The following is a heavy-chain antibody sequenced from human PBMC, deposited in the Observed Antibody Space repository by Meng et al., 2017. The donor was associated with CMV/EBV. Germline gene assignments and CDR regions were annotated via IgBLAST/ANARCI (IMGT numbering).Heavy chain of an antibody. CDR3: AKVGHIVDAFDI. CDR2: IWYDGSNK. D-gene: IGHD2-21*01. Sequence: GESLKISCAASGFTFSSYGMHWVRQAPGKGLEWVAFIWYDGSNKYYADSVKGRVTISRDNSKNTLYLQMNILRAEDTAVYYCAKVGHIVDAFDIWGQGTMVTVSS. V-gene: IGHV3-30*02. J-gene: IGHJ3*02. CDR1: GFTFSSYG.